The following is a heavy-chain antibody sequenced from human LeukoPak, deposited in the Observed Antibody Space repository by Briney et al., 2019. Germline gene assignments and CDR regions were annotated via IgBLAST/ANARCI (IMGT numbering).Heavy chain of an antibody. Sequence: GGSLRLSCAASGFTFSSYSMIWVRQAPGKGLEWVSFISAASTSIIYADSVKGRFTISRDNDKNSLYLQMNTLRADDTAVYYCARAAYYCYDCSGYSNFDYWGQGTLVTVSS. CDR3: ARAAYYCYDCSGYSNFDY. CDR2: ISAASTSI. J-gene: IGHJ4*02. V-gene: IGHV3-21*06. D-gene: IGHD3-22*01. CDR1: GFTFSSYS.